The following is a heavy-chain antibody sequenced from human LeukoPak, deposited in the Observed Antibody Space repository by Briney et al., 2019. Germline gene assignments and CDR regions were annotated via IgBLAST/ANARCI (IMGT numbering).Heavy chain of an antibody. CDR3: ARDYDSSGYYYVDY. CDR1: GYTFTGYY. D-gene: IGHD3-22*01. Sequence: ASMKVSCKASGYTFTGYYMHWIRQAPGHGLEWMAWINPNSGGTNSAQKFQGRVTMTRDTSISTAYMELNSLTFDDTAVYYCARDYDSSGYYYVDYWGQGTLVTVSS. J-gene: IGHJ4*02. V-gene: IGHV1-2*02. CDR2: INPNSGGT.